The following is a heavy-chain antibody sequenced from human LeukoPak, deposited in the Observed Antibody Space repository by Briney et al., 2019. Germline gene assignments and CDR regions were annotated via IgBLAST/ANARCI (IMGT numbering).Heavy chain of an antibody. D-gene: IGHD6-13*01. V-gene: IGHV3-7*01. Sequence: GGSLRLSCAASGFTYSNYWMSWVRQAPGKGLEWVASIKQDGSEKYYVDSAKGRFTISRDNAKNSLYLQMNSLRAEDTAVYYCVRDRRYSSSWYPYWGQGTLVAVSS. CDR1: GFTYSNYW. CDR2: IKQDGSEK. CDR3: VRDRRYSSSWYPY. J-gene: IGHJ4*02.